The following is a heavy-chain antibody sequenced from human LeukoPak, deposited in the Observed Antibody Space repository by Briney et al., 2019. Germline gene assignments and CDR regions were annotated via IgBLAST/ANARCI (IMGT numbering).Heavy chain of an antibody. Sequence: SETLSLTCTVSGASISSSYWSWIRQAPGKRLEWIGYIYYNGNTNSNPSLKSRVTISADTSKHQFSLKLNSVTAADTAVYYCVRGNYDNRGYSNAFDIWGQGAMVTVSS. J-gene: IGHJ3*02. V-gene: IGHV4-59*01. CDR3: VRGNYDNRGYSNAFDI. CDR2: IYYNGNT. D-gene: IGHD3-22*01. CDR1: GASISSSY.